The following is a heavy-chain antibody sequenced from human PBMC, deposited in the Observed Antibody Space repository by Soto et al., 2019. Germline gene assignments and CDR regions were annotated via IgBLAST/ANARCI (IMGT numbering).Heavy chain of an antibody. J-gene: IGHJ4*02. CDR3: ARQVRYCSGYNCLQYFDS. CDR2: IHYSGNT. V-gene: IGHV4-39*01. D-gene: IGHD2-15*01. CDR1: GGSIDRNIHY. Sequence: PSETLSLTCTVSGGSIDRNIHYWGWIRQPPGKGLEWLGTIHYSGNTYYNPSLKSRVTISVDTSKNQFSLRLNSVTAADTAVYYCARQVRYCSGYNCLQYFDSWGQGTLVTVSS.